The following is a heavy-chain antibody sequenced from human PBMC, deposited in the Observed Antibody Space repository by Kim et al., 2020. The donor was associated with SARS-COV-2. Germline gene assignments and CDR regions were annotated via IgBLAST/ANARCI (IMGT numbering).Heavy chain of an antibody. CDR3: ARHYYYDSRGYSIHAFDI. CDR2: TYYSGNT. V-gene: IGHV4-59*01. D-gene: IGHD3-22*01. CDR1: GGSISSYY. J-gene: IGHJ3*02. Sequence: SETLSLTCTVSGGSISSYYWSWIRQPPGKGLEWIGYTYYSGNTNYNPSLKSRVTISVDTSKKQFSLRLSSVTAADTAVYYCARHYYYDSRGYSIHAFDIWGQGTMVTVSS.